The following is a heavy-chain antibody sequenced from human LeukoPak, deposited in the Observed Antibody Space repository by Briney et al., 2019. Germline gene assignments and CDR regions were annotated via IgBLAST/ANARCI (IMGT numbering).Heavy chain of an antibody. CDR2: IYHSGST. CDR1: GYSISSGYY. V-gene: IGHV4-38-2*02. CDR3: ARDFGSKAAFDI. J-gene: IGHJ3*02. D-gene: IGHD3-3*01. Sequence: PSETLSLTCTVSGYSISSGYYWGWIRQPPGKGLEWIGSIYHSGSTYYNPSLKSRVTISVDTSKNQFSLKLSSVTAADTAVYYCARDFGSKAAFDIWGQGTMVTVSS.